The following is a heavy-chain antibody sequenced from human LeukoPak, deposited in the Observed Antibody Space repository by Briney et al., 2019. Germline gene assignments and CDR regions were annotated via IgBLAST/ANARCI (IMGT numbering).Heavy chain of an antibody. CDR3: AKGSQQLAFDY. V-gene: IGHV3-30*18. CDR1: GSTFSSYG. Sequence: GRSLRLSCAASGSTFSSYGMHWVRQAPGKGLEWVAVIWYGGSNKYYADSVKGRFTISRDNSKNTLYLQMNSLRAEDTAVYYCAKGSQQLAFDYWGQGTLVTVSS. CDR2: IWYGGSNK. D-gene: IGHD6-13*01. J-gene: IGHJ4*02.